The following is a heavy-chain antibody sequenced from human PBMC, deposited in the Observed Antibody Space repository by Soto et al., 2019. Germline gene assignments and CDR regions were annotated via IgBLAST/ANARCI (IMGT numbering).Heavy chain of an antibody. J-gene: IGHJ4*02. D-gene: IGHD3-22*01. CDR1: GGSISSGGYY. CDR2: IYYSGST. V-gene: IGHV4-31*03. CDR3: ARWAGSGYNVDY. Sequence: KTSETLSLTCTVSGGSISSGGYYWSWIRQHPGKGLEWIGYIYYSGSTYYNPSLKSRVTISVDTSKNQFSLKLSSVTAADTAVYYCARWAGSGYNVDYWGQGTLVTVSS.